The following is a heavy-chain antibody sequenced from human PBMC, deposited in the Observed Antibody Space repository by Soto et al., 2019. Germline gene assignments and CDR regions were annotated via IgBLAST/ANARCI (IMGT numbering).Heavy chain of an antibody. J-gene: IGHJ6*02. CDR2: IYSGGAGGST. Sequence: EVQLVATGGGLIQPGGSLRLACAASGFTVGGNYMSWVRQAPGKGLEWVSVIYSGGAGGSTYYADSVKGRFTISRDNSKNTLYLKMNSLRVEDTAVYYCARRFYGMDVWGQGTTVTVSS. V-gene: IGHV3-53*02. CDR3: ARRFYGMDV. CDR1: GFTVGGNY.